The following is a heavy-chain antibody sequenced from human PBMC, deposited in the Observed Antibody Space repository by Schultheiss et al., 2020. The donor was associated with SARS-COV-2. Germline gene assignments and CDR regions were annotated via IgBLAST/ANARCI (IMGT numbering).Heavy chain of an antibody. D-gene: IGHD1-26*01. V-gene: IGHV1-24*01. CDR1: GYTLTDLS. J-gene: IGHJ4*02. CDR2: FDPEAGET. CDR3: ATWEERSGSYLGQSEGDY. Sequence: ASVKVSCKVSGYTLTDLSMHWVRQAPGKGLEWMGGFDPEAGETIYAQKFQGRVTMTEDTSTDIAYMEVSSLRSEDTAVYHCATWEERSGSYLGQSEGDYWGQGTLVTVSS.